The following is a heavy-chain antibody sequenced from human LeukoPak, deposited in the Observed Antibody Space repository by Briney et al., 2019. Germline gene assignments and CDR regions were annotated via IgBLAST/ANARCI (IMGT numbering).Heavy chain of an antibody. Sequence: SETLSLTCTVSGGSISGYYWSWIRQPPGKGLEWIGYIYYSGSTNYNPSLKSRVTISLDTSKNQFSLKLSSVTAADTAVYYCARPLPTIFGVVWAFDIWGQGTMVTVSS. CDR3: ARPLPTIFGVVWAFDI. CDR2: IYYSGST. V-gene: IGHV4-59*08. J-gene: IGHJ3*02. D-gene: IGHD3-3*01. CDR1: GGSISGYY.